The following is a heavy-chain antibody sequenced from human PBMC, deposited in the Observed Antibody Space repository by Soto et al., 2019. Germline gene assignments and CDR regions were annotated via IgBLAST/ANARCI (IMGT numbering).Heavy chain of an antibody. Sequence: QSQKIRRSVVWCNFADLCSRRVIQMSGKGLEWMGIIYPGDSDTRYSPSFQGQVTISADKSISAAYLQWSSLQASDTAMYYCASRVDTSAFDIWGQGTMVTVSS. J-gene: IGHJ3*02. CDR2: IYPGDSDT. CDR3: ASRVDTSAFDI. D-gene: IGHD5-18*01. CDR1: WCNFADLC. V-gene: IGHV5-51*01.